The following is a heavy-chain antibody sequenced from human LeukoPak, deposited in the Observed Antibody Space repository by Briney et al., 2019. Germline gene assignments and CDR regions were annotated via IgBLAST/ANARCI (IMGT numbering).Heavy chain of an antibody. CDR2: IIPIFGTA. V-gene: IGHV1-69*05. J-gene: IGHJ4*02. CDR1: GGTFSSYA. CDR3: ARVTVTTTIEHY. D-gene: IGHD4-17*01. Sequence: ASVKVSCKASGGTFSSYAISWVRQAPGQGLEWMGGIIPIFGTANYAQKLQGRVTITTDESTSTAYMELSSLRSEDTAVYYCARVTVTTTIEHYWGQGTLVTVSS.